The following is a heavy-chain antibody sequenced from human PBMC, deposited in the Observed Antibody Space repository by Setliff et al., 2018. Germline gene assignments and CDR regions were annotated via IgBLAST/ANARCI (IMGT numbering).Heavy chain of an antibody. D-gene: IGHD6-6*01. CDR1: GGSFNSYY. Sequence: SETLSLTCAVYGGSFNSYYWSWIRQPPGKGLEWIGEINQSGSTNYNPSLKSRVTMSVDTSKKQFSLKLSSVTAADTAVYYCARETIAARGDFDYWGQGTLVTVSS. CDR2: INQSGST. J-gene: IGHJ4*02. V-gene: IGHV4-34*01. CDR3: ARETIAARGDFDY.